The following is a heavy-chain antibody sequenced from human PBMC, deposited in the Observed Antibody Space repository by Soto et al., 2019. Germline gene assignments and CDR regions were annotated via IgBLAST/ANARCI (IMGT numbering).Heavy chain of an antibody. J-gene: IGHJ4*02. V-gene: IGHV1-69*13. Sequence: SVKVSCKASGGTFSSYAISWVRQAPGQGLEWMGGIIPIFGTANYAQKFQGRVTITADESTSTAYMELSSLRSEDTAVYYCASSVMVYAPKYYFDYWGQGTLVTVSS. CDR3: ASSVMVYAPKYYFDY. D-gene: IGHD2-8*01. CDR2: IIPIFGTA. CDR1: GGTFSSYA.